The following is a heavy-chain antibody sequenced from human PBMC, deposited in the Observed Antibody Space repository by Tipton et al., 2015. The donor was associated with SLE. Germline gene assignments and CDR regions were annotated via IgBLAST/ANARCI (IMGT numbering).Heavy chain of an antibody. D-gene: IGHD1-26*01. Sequence: LRLSCAASGFSFSIYSVNWVRQAPGQGPEWVGYIHHSGRTDYNPSLRSRVTISRDTSKNQFSLNVNSVTAADTAVYYCARQHSGGATDTWGQGTLVTVSS. CDR2: IHHSGRT. V-gene: IGHV4-34*09. CDR3: ARQHSGGATDT. CDR1: GFSFSIYS. J-gene: IGHJ5*02.